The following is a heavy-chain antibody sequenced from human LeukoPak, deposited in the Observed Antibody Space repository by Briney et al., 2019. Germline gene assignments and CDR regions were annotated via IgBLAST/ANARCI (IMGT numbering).Heavy chain of an antibody. CDR3: ARGGKRPHRKSTGDPHFDL. J-gene: IGHJ2*01. CDR1: GGSFSGYY. D-gene: IGHD3-10*01. V-gene: IGHV4-34*01. CDR2: INHSGST. Sequence: SETLSLTCAVYGGSFSGYYWSWIRQPPGKGLEWIGEINHSGSTNYNPSLKSRVTISVDTSKNQFSLKLSSVTAADTAVYYCARGGKRPHRKSTGDPHFDLGGRGPLLPVSS.